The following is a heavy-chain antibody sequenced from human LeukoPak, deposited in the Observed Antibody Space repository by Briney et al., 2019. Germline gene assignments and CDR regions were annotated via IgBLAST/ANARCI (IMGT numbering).Heavy chain of an antibody. D-gene: IGHD6-19*01. CDR3: ARAVAGTFPVFFDY. Sequence: SETLSLTCTVSGGSISSSSYYWGWIRQPPGKGLEWIGSIYYSGSTYYNPSLKSRVTISVDTSKNQFSLKLSSVTAADTAVYYCARAVAGTFPVFFDYWGQGTLVTVSS. CDR1: GGSISSSSYY. J-gene: IGHJ4*02. CDR2: IYYSGST. V-gene: IGHV4-39*01.